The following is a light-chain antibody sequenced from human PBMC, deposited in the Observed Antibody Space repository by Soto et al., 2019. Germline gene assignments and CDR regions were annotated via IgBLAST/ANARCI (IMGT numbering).Light chain of an antibody. CDR2: EVF. CDR1: SSDVGSCNY. J-gene: IGLJ2*01. Sequence: QSVLTQPPSASGSPGQSVTISCTGTSSDVGSCNYVSWYQQHPGKAPKLIIYEVFKRPSGVPDRFSGSKSGNTASLTVSGLQADDEADYYCSSYADSNNLELVFGGGTKLTVL. CDR3: SSYADSNNLELV. V-gene: IGLV2-8*01.